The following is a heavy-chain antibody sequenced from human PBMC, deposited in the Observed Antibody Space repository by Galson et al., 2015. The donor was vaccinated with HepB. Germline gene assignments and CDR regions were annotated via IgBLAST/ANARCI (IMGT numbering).Heavy chain of an antibody. CDR3: ARDSSYRPMTTGGNYYGMDV. J-gene: IGHJ6*02. CDR2: ISSSSSYT. V-gene: IGHV3-11*05. D-gene: IGHD4-17*01. CDR1: GFTFSDYY. Sequence: SLRLSCAASGFTFSDYYMSWIRQAPGKGLEWVSYISSSSSYTNYADSVKGRFTISRDNAKNSLYLQMNSLRAEDTAVYYCARDSSYRPMTTGGNYYGMDVWGQGTTVTVSS.